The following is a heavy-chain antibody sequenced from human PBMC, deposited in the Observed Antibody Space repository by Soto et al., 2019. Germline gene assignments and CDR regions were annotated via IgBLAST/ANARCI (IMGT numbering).Heavy chain of an antibody. V-gene: IGHV1-18*04. D-gene: IGHD2-21*01. J-gene: IGHJ3*02. Sequence: ASVQVSCKASGYTFTSYGISWVRQAPGQGLEWMGWISAYNGNTNYAQKLQGRVTMTTDTSTSTAYMELRSLRSDDTAVYYCASVVGGVVADAFEICGQGTMVTV. CDR2: ISAYNGNT. CDR3: ASVVGGVVADAFEI. CDR1: GYTFTSYG.